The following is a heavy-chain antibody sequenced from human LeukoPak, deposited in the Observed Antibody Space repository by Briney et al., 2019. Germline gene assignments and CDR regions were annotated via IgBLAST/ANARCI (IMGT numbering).Heavy chain of an antibody. CDR2: ISHDGRNK. Sequence: GGSLRLSCAASGFTFSIYGMHWVRQAPGKGLEWVAVISHDGRNKFYGDSVKGRFNISRDNSKDTLDLQMNSLRVEDTAVYYCAKGSDLVRCSGGSCSSYYYYGLDDLGQGTTVTVSS. V-gene: IGHV3-30*18. J-gene: IGHJ6*02. CDR3: AKGSDLVRCSGGSCSSYYYYGLDD. CDR1: GFTFSIYG. D-gene: IGHD2-15*01.